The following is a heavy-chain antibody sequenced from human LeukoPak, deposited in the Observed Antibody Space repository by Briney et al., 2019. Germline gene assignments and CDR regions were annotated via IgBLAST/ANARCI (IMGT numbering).Heavy chain of an antibody. CDR1: GFTFGTFW. V-gene: IGHV3-15*01. CDR3: TTVTMVRNYDY. Sequence: KSGGSLRLSCEASGFTFGTFWMSWVRQAPGKGLEWVGRIKKKGDGGTTDYAAPVKGRFTISRDDSKNMLYLEMNNLKIEDTAVYYCTTVTMVRNYDYWGQGTLVTVSS. CDR2: IKKKGDGGTT. J-gene: IGHJ4*02. D-gene: IGHD3-10*01.